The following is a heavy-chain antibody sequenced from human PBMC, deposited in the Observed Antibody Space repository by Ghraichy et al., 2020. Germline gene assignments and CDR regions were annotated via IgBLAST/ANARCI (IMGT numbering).Heavy chain of an antibody. CDR3: ARDTGGTGTTNPLELDYYGMDV. V-gene: IGHV3-53*01. CDR1: GFTVSSNY. CDR2: IYSGGST. J-gene: IGHJ6*02. D-gene: IGHD1-1*01. Sequence: GESLNISCAASGFTVSSNYMSWVRQAPGKGLEWVSVIYSGGSTYYADSVKGRFTISRDNSKNTLYLQMNSLRAEDTAVYYCARDTGGTGTTNPLELDYYGMDVWGQGTTVTVSS.